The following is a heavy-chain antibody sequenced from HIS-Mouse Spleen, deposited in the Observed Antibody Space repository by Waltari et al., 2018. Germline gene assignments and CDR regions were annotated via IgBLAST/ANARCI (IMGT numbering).Heavy chain of an antibody. CDR2: IYYSGST. D-gene: IGHD6-13*01. CDR1: GGSISSSSYY. CDR3: AREIPYSSSWYDWYFDL. Sequence: QLQLQESGPGLVKPSETLSLTCTVSGGSISSSSYYWGWIRQPPGKGLEWIGGIYYSGSTYYNPALKSRVTRSVDTAKNQCSLKLSSVTAADTAVYYCAREIPYSSSWYDWYFDLWGRGTLVTVSS. V-gene: IGHV4-39*07. J-gene: IGHJ2*01.